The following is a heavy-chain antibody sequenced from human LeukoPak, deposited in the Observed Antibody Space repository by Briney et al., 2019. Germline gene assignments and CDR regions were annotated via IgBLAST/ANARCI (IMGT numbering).Heavy chain of an antibody. D-gene: IGHD5-18*01. V-gene: IGHV1-69*06. CDR3: ALDTAESYYFDY. CDR2: IIPIFGTA. J-gene: IGHJ4*02. Sequence: GSSVKVSCKASRGTFSSYAISWVRQAPGQGLEWMGGIIPIFGTANYAQKFQGRVTITADKSTSTAYMELSSLRSEDTAVYYCALDTAESYYFDYWGQGTLVTVSS. CDR1: RGTFSSYA.